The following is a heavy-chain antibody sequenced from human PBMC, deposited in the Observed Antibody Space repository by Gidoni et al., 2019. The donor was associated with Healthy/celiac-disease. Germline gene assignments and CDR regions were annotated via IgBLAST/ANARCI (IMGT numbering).Heavy chain of an antibody. CDR3: ARDLAVAGTPWVSDY. V-gene: IGHV3-21*01. D-gene: IGHD6-19*01. CDR1: GFTFSSYS. CDR2: ISSSSSYI. Sequence: EVQLVESGGGLVKPGGSLRLSCAASGFTFSSYSMNWVRQAPGKGLEWVSSISSSSSYIYYADSVKGRFTISRDNAKNSLYLQMNSLRAEDTAVYYCARDLAVAGTPWVSDYWGQGTLVTVSS. J-gene: IGHJ4*02.